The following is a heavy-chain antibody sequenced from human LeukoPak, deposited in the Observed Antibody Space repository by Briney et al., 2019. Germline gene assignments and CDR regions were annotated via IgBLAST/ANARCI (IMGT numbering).Heavy chain of an antibody. Sequence: TSETLSLTCAVSGYSISTGYFWAWIRQPPGKVLEWIASIRHTGSTHYNPSLTSRGAISVDTHKNQFSLKVYSVTAADTAIYYCPKHTGGSRYRRYQRGYYSPYKSFVPWGQGTLVTVSS. CDR3: PKHTGGSRYRRYQRGYYSPYKSFVP. J-gene: IGHJ5*02. CDR1: GYSISTGYF. D-gene: IGHD2-15*01. CDR2: IRHTGST. V-gene: IGHV4-38-2*01.